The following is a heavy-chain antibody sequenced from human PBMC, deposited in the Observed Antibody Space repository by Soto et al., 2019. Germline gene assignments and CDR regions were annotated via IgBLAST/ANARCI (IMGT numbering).Heavy chain of an antibody. J-gene: IGHJ4*02. V-gene: IGHV3-11*01. CDR2: ISSSGSTI. CDR1: GFTFSDYY. CDR3: ASHPRRLLRFLEWLLWDY. D-gene: IGHD3-3*01. Sequence: QVQLVESGGGLVKPGGSLRLSCAASGFTFSDYYMSWIRQAPGKGLEWVSYISSSGSTIYYADSVKGRFTISRDNAKNSLYLQMNSLRAEDTAVYYCASHPRRLLRFLEWLLWDYWGQGTLVTVSS.